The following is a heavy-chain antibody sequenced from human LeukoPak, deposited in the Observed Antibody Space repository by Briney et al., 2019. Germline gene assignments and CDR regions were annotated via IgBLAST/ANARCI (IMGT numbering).Heavy chain of an antibody. CDR3: ARARHPRGARRKGDYYYYMDV. D-gene: IGHD3-10*01. V-gene: IGHV1-8*01. CDR2: MNPNSGNT. J-gene: IGHJ6*03. CDR1: GYTFTSYD. Sequence: ASVKVSCKASGYTFTSYDINWVRQATGQGLEWMGWMNPNSGNTGYAQKFQGRVTMTRNTSISTAYMELSSLRSEDTAVYYCARARHPRGARRKGDYYYYMDVWGKGTTVTVSS.